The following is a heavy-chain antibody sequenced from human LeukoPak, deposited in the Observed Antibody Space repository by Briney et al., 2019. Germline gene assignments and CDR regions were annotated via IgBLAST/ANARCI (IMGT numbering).Heavy chain of an antibody. D-gene: IGHD3-10*01. V-gene: IGHV3-23*01. J-gene: IGHJ4*02. CDR3: VKTYCSITRCSPGFDS. CDR1: GFIFKLFA. CDR2: ISGTNDET. Sequence: GGSLRLSCVGSGFIFKLFAVGWVRQAPGKGLEWVLVISGTNDETDYANSVRGHFTISRDNSLNTLFLQMDNLRAEDTAVYYCVKTYCSITRCSPGFDSWGQGTLVTVSS.